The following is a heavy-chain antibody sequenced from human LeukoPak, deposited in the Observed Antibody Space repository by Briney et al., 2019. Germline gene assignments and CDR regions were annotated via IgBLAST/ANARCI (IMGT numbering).Heavy chain of an antibody. V-gene: IGHV3-21*01. J-gene: IGHJ3*01. Sequence: GESLRLSCRASGFIFSSYALNWVRRAPGQGLEWVSSISSSSGDIYYTDSVKGRFTISRDNARKSLYLQMNSLRVEDTAVYYCVRDYGGSSGAFDLWGQGTMVPVSS. CDR1: GFIFSSYA. D-gene: IGHD4-23*01. CDR2: ISSSSGDI. CDR3: VRDYGGSSGAFDL.